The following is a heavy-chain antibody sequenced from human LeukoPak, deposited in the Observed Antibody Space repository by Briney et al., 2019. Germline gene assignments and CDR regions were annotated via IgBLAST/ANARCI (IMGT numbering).Heavy chain of an antibody. CDR2: ISAYNGNT. J-gene: IGHJ4*02. D-gene: IGHD3-10*01. CDR1: GYTFTSYG. Sequence: GASVKVSCKASGYTFTSYGISWVRQAPGQGLEWMGWISAYNGNTNYAQKFQARVTMATDRSTSTAYMELRSLRSDDTAVYYCARDYGSGSYFDYWGQGTLVTV. V-gene: IGHV1-18*01. CDR3: ARDYGSGSYFDY.